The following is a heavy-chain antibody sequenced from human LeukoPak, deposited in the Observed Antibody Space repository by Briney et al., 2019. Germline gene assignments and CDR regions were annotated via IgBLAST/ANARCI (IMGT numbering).Heavy chain of an antibody. Sequence: GASVKVSCKASGYTFTSYDINWVRQATGQGLEWMGWMNPNSGNTGNAQKVQGRVTMTRNTSISTAYMELSSLRSEDTAVYYCARFRGSYAFAFDIWGQGTMVTVSS. CDR2: MNPNSGNT. D-gene: IGHD3-10*01. J-gene: IGHJ3*02. V-gene: IGHV1-8*01. CDR1: GYTFTSYD. CDR3: ARFRGSYAFAFDI.